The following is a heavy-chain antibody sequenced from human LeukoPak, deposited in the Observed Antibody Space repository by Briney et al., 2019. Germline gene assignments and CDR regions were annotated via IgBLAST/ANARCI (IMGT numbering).Heavy chain of an antibody. V-gene: IGHV3-64D*09. Sequence: GGSLRLSCSASGFPFSSYAMPWVRQAPGQGLEYVSAISDSGGSTYYADSVKGRFTISRDNSKNTLYLQLSSLRAEDTAVYFCVRGYSFGPYGMDVWGQGTTVTVSS. CDR3: VRGYSFGPYGMDV. CDR2: ISDSGGST. D-gene: IGHD2-15*01. CDR1: GFPFSSYA. J-gene: IGHJ6*02.